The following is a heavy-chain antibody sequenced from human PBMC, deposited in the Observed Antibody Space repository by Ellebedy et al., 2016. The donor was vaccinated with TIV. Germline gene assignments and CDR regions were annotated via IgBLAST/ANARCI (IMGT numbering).Heavy chain of an antibody. CDR1: GFTFSNAW. CDR2: IKSKTDGGTT. Sequence: GESLKISXAASGFTFSNAWMSWVRQAPGKGLEWVGRIKSKTDGGTTDYAAPVKGRFTISRDDSKNTLYLQMNSLKTEDTAVYYCARARGSGTNGMDVWGQGTTVTVSS. D-gene: IGHD3-10*01. CDR3: ARARGSGTNGMDV. J-gene: IGHJ6*02. V-gene: IGHV3-15*01.